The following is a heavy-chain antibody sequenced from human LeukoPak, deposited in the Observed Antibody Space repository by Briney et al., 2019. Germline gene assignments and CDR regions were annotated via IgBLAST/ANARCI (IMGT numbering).Heavy chain of an antibody. CDR3: ARGIPLVAATISPAFDI. Sequence: GGSLRLSCAASGFTFSSYPLNWVRQAPGKGLEWVSYISSSSSTIYYTDSVNGRFTISRDNARNSLYLQMNNVRDKDTAVYYCARGIPLVAATISPAFDIWGQGTMVTVSS. J-gene: IGHJ3*02. CDR2: ISSSSSTI. V-gene: IGHV3-48*02. D-gene: IGHD2-15*01. CDR1: GFTFSSYP.